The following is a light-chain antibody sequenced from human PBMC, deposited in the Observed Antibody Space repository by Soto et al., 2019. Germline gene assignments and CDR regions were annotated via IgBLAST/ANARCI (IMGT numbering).Light chain of an antibody. CDR2: GPS. V-gene: IGKV3-20*01. CDR1: QSVSSN. Sequence: EIVLTQSPGTLSLSLGERATLSCRASQSVSSNLAWYQQKPGQAPRLLIFGPSNRATGIPDRFSGSGSGTDFTLTISRLEPEDFAVYYCHQYHYSPQTFGQGTKVDIK. CDR3: HQYHYSPQT. J-gene: IGKJ2*01.